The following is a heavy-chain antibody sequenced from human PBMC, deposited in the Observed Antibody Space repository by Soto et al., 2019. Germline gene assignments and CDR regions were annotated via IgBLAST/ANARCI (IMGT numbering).Heavy chain of an antibody. J-gene: IGHJ5*02. CDR2: IYHSGST. Sequence: LSLTCAVSGGSISSGGYSWSWIRQPPGKGLEWIGYIYHSGSTYYNPSLKSRVTISVDRSKNQFSLKLSSVTAADTAVYYCARLSTIIHWFDPWGQGTLVTVSS. V-gene: IGHV4-30-2*01. CDR1: GGSISSGGYS. D-gene: IGHD5-12*01. CDR3: ARLSTIIHWFDP.